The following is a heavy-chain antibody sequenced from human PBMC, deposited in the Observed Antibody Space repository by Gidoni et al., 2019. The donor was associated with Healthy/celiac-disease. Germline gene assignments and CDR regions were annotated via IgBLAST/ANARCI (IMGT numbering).Heavy chain of an antibody. CDR2: ISGSGGSK. CDR3: AKDSRYDFWSGYYNNWFDP. J-gene: IGHJ5*02. Sequence: EVQLVESGGGLVQPGGSLSLSCAASGFPFSSYAMRWVRQAPGKGLVGVSAISGSGGSKYYADSVKGRFTISRDNTKNALYLQMNSLRAEDTAVYYCAKDSRYDFWSGYYNNWFDPWGQGTLVTVSS. D-gene: IGHD3-3*01. V-gene: IGHV3-23*04. CDR1: GFPFSSYA.